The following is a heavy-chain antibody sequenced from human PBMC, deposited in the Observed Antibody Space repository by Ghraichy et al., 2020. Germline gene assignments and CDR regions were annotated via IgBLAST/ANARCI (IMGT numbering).Heavy chain of an antibody. D-gene: IGHD4-17*01. CDR3: ASSAVTYYGTALDY. CDR2: IYTDVSTA. CDR1: GFTFTDYC. V-gene: IGHV3-74*01. J-gene: IGHJ4*02. Sequence: GESLNISCAASGFTFTDYCMYWVRQAPGKGLLWFSRIYTDVSTATYADSVKGRFTISRDNAKNTLYLQMNSLRADDTAVYYCASSAVTYYGTALDYWGQGNLVTVYS.